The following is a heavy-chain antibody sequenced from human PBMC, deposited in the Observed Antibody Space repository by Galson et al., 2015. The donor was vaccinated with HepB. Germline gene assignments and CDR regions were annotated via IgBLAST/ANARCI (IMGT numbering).Heavy chain of an antibody. CDR2: IYYSGNT. Sequence: ETLSLTCTVSGGSISSYYWSWIRQPPGKGLEWIGYIYYSGNTNYNPSLKSRVTISVDTSKNQFSLKLSSVTAADTAVYYCARVWDWFDPWGQGTLVTVSS. CDR3: ARVWDWFDP. V-gene: IGHV4-59*08. J-gene: IGHJ5*02. CDR1: GGSISSYY. D-gene: IGHD7-27*01.